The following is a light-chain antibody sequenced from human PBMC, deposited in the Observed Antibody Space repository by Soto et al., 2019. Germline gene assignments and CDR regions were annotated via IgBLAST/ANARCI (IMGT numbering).Light chain of an antibody. V-gene: IGLV2-23*02. CDR2: EVF. CDR3: CSYAGSSSPYV. Sequence: QSVLPQPATVSGSPGQSITISCTGTSSDVGSYPLVSWHQQHPGEAPKLLIFEVFRRPSGVSNRFSGSKSGNTASLTISGLQAEGEAEYYCCSYAGSSSPYVFGTGTKVTVL. CDR1: SSDVGSYPL. J-gene: IGLJ1*01.